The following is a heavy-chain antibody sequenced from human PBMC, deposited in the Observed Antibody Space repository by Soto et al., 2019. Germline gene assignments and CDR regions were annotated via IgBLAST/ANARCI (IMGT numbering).Heavy chain of an antibody. CDR2: TSAYNGNT. V-gene: IGHV1-18*01. CDR1: GYTFTSYG. Sequence: ASVKVSCKASGYTFTSYGISWGRQAPGQGLEWMEWTSAYNGNTNYAQKLQGRVTMTTDTSTSTAYMELRSLRSDDTAVYYCARPHDYGDDDAFDIWGQGTMVTVSS. CDR3: ARPHDYGDDDAFDI. D-gene: IGHD4-17*01. J-gene: IGHJ3*02.